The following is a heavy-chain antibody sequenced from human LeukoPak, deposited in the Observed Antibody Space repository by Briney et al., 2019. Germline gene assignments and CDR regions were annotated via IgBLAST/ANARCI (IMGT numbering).Heavy chain of an antibody. J-gene: IGHJ6*03. V-gene: IGHV1-2*02. CDR1: GYTFTGYY. CDR2: INPNSGGT. Sequence: ASVKVSCKASGYTFTGYYMHWVRQAPGQGLEWMGWINPNSGGTNYAQKFQGRVTMTRDTSISTAYMELSGLRSDDTAVYYCAKNGDRGAYCSGGTCYPYYYYYMDVWGKGTTVTISS. CDR3: AKNGDRGAYCSGGTCYPYYYYYMDV. D-gene: IGHD2-15*01.